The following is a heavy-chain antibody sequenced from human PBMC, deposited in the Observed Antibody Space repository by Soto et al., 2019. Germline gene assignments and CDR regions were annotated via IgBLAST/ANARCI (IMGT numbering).Heavy chain of an antibody. J-gene: IGHJ3*02. Sequence: SETLSLTCTVSGGSISSYYWSWIRQPPGKGLEWIGYIYYSGSTNYNPSLKSRVTISVDTSKNQFSLNLSSVTAADTAVYYCAREASGAFDIWGQGTMVTVSS. CDR1: GGSISSYY. D-gene: IGHD6-25*01. V-gene: IGHV4-59*01. CDR3: AREASGAFDI. CDR2: IYYSGST.